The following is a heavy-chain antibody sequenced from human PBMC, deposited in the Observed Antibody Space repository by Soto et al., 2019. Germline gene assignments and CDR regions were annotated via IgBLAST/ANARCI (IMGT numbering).Heavy chain of an antibody. CDR1: GYTFTSYG. D-gene: IGHD2-2*01. V-gene: IGHV1-18*04. CDR2: ISAYNGNT. J-gene: IGHJ6*02. Sequence: ASVKVSCKASGYTFTSYGISWVRQAPGQGLEWMGWISAYNGNTNYAQKLQGRVTMTTDTSTSTAYMELRSLRSDDTAVYYCARDPDSVVGPAAIARRQPYYYYGMDGWGQGTTVTFYS. CDR3: ARDPDSVVGPAAIARRQPYYYYGMDG.